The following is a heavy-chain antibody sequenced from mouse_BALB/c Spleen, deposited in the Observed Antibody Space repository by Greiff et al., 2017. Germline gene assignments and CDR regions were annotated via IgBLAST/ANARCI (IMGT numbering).Heavy chain of an antibody. V-gene: IGHV1-31*01. CDR3: ARSPPYYFDY. J-gene: IGHJ2*01. CDR1: GYSFTGYY. Sequence: EVKLVESGPELVKPGASVKISCTASGYSFTGYYMHWVKQSHVKGLEWIGRINPYNGATSYNQNFKDKASLTVDKSSSTAYMELHSLTSEDSAVYYCARSPPYYFDYWGQGTTLTVSS. CDR2: INPYNGAT.